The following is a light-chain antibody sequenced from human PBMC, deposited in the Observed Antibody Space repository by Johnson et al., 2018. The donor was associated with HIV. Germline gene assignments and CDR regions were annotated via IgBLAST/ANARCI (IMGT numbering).Light chain of an antibody. V-gene: IGLV1-51*02. CDR2: ESN. Sequence: VLTQPPSVSAAPGQKVTISCSGSTSNIGNNYVSWYQQFPGTAPKLLIYESNKRPSGIPDRFSGSKSGTSATLGITGLQTGDEADYYCGTWDSTLSAGIFGTGTKVTVL. CDR1: TSNIGNNY. CDR3: GTWDSTLSAGI. J-gene: IGLJ1*01.